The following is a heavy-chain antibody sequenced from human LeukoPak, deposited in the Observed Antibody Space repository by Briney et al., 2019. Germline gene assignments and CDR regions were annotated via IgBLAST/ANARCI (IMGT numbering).Heavy chain of an antibody. CDR3: AKDHGSGWYGFDS. V-gene: IGHV3-23*01. J-gene: IGHJ4*02. CDR2: ISGSGKST. D-gene: IGHD6-19*01. CDR1: GFTFSDHA. Sequence: PEGSLRLSCTVSGFTFSDHAMNWVRQAPGKGLEWVSSISGSGKSTYYADSERGRFTVSRDNSKNTLNLQMSSLRAEDTAVYYCAKDHGSGWYGFDSWGQGTLVTVSS.